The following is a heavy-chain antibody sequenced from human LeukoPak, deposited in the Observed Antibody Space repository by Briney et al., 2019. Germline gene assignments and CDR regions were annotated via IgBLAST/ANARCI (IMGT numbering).Heavy chain of an antibody. CDR1: GFTFSSYA. CDR3: AKGPTSIAAVRY. V-gene: IGHV3-23*01. Sequence: GGSLRLSCAASGFTFSSYAMSGVRQAPGKGLGWVSAISGSGGSTYYAASVKGRFTISRDNSKNTLYLQMNSLRAEDTAVYYCAKGPTSIAAVRYWGQGTLVTVSS. D-gene: IGHD6-13*01. J-gene: IGHJ4*02. CDR2: ISGSGGST.